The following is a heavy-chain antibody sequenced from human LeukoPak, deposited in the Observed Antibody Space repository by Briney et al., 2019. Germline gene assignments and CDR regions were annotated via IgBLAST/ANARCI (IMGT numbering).Heavy chain of an antibody. D-gene: IGHD6-13*01. J-gene: IGHJ6*02. V-gene: IGHV3-30*18. Sequence: GRTLRLSCAASGFTFSSYGMHWVRQAPGKGLEWVAVISYDGSNKYYADSVKGRFTISRDNSKNTLYLQMNSLRAEDTAVYYCAKDRSSSFYYYYYYGMDVWGQGTTVTVSS. CDR2: ISYDGSNK. CDR3: AKDRSSSFYYYYYYGMDV. CDR1: GFTFSSYG.